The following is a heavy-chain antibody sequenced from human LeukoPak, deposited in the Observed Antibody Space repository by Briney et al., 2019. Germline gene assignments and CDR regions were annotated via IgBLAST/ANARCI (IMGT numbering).Heavy chain of an antibody. J-gene: IGHJ4*02. V-gene: IGHV3-23*01. CDR2: ISGSGGST. Sequence: GGCLRLSCATSGFSFSDYAMTWIRQAPGKGLEWVSDISGSGGSTYYADSVKGRFTISRYSSKNTLFLQMNSLRAEDTAVYYCARAPRGFQWFVEYWGQGTLVTVSS. CDR1: GFSFSDYA. D-gene: IGHD3-10*01. CDR3: ARAPRGFQWFVEY.